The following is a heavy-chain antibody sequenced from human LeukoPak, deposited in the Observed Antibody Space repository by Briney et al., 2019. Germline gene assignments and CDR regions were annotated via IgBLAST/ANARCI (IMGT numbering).Heavy chain of an antibody. V-gene: IGHV1-46*01. D-gene: IGHD6-13*01. CDR3: ARDPPIAAAGTFPRHGIDY. Sequence: ASVKVSCKASGYTSTSYYMHWVRQAPGQGLEWMGIINPSGGSTSYAQKFQGRVTMTRDTSTSTVYMELSSLRSEDTAVYYCARDPPIAAAGTFPRHGIDYWGQGTLVTVSS. CDR1: GYTSTSYY. J-gene: IGHJ4*02. CDR2: INPSGGST.